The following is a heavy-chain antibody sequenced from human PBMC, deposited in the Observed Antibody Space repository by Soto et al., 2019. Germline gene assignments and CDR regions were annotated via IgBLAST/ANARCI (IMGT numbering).Heavy chain of an antibody. D-gene: IGHD5-12*01. CDR1: GFTFSSYS. CDR2: ISSSSSYI. V-gene: IGHV3-21*03. J-gene: IGHJ3*02. CDR3: AHSPIVATISPLDAFDI. Sequence: GGSLRLSCAASGFTFSSYSMNWVRQAPGKGLEWVSSISSSSSYIYYADSVKGRFTISRDNAKNSLYLQMTNMDPVDTATYYCAHSPIVATISPLDAFDIWGQGTMVTVSS.